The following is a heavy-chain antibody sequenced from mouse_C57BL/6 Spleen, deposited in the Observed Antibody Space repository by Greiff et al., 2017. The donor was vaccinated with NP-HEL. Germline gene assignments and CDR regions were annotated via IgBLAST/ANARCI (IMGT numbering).Heavy chain of an antibody. V-gene: IGHV2-5*01. J-gene: IGHJ1*03. CDR2: IWRGGST. CDR1: GFSLTSYG. CDR3: VKTGGITTVVAHWYFDV. Sequence: QVQLQQSGPGLVQPSQSLSITCTVSGFSLTSYGVHWVRQSPGKGLEWLGVIWRGGSTDYNAAFMSRLSITKDNSKSQVFFKMNSLQADDTAIYYCVKTGGITTVVAHWYFDVWGTGTTVTVSS. D-gene: IGHD1-1*01.